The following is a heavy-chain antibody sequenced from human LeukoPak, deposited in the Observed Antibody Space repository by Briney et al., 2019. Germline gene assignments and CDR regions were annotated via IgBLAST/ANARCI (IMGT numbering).Heavy chain of an antibody. Sequence: KPSETLSLTCTVSGGSISSYYWSWIRQPPGKGLEWIGYIYYSGSTNYNPSLKSRVTISVDTSKNQFSLKLSSVTAADTAVYYCARDSHSALLYGMDVWSQGTTVTVSS. CDR2: IYYSGST. V-gene: IGHV4-59*01. CDR1: GGSISSYY. J-gene: IGHJ6*02. CDR3: ARDSHSALLYGMDV. D-gene: IGHD2/OR15-2a*01.